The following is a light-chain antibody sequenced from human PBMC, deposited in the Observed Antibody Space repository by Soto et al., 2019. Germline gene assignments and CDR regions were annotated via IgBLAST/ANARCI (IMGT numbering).Light chain of an antibody. V-gene: IGLV2-11*01. CDR2: DVS. J-gene: IGLJ1*01. CDR3: CSYAGSIYV. Sequence: QSALTQPRSVSGSPGQSVTISCTGTSSDVGGYNHVSWYQQHPGKAPKLMIYDVSKRPSGVPDRFSGSKSGNTASLTISGLQAEDEAEYYCCSYAGSIYVFGTGTKLTVL. CDR1: SSDVGGYNH.